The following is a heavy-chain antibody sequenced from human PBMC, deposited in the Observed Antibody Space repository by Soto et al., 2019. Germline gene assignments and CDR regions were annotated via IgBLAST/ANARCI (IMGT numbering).Heavy chain of an antibody. V-gene: IGHV4-34*01. CDR2: INHSGST. D-gene: IGHD3-16*02. J-gene: IGHJ5*01. CDR1: GGSFSGYY. Sequence: SETLSLTCAVYGGSFSGYYWSWIRQPPGKGLEWIGEINHSGSTNYNPSLKSRVTISVDTSKNQFSLKLSSVTAADTAVYYCARRDPPYYDYVWGSYRSLRLVSLRQGILVSVSS. CDR3: ARRDPPYYDYVWGSYRSLRLVS.